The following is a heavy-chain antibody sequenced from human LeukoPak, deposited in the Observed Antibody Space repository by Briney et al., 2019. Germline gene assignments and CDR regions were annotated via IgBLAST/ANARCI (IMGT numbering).Heavy chain of an antibody. D-gene: IGHD3-22*01. V-gene: IGHV1-8*03. CDR1: GYTFTSYD. J-gene: IGHJ4*02. CDR2: MNPNSGNT. CDR3: ARRPHSSGYDSDY. Sequence: ASVKVSCKASGYTFTSYDINWVRQATGQGLEWMGWMNPNSGNTGYAQKFQGRVTITRNTSISTAYMELSSLRSEDTAVYYCARRPHSSGYDSDYWGQGTLVTVSS.